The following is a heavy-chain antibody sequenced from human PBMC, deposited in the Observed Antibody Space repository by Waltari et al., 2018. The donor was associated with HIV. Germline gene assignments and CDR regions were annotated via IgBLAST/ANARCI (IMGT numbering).Heavy chain of an antibody. CDR1: GFIVSSNS. J-gene: IGHJ3*01. V-gene: IGHV3-53*02. CDR2: IYISGST. D-gene: IGHD3-16*01. Sequence: EVQLVETGGGLIQPGGSLRLSCAASGFIVSSNSMSWVRQAPGKGLEWVSVIYISGSTYYADSVKGRFTISRDDSKNTLYLQMNSLTAEDTAVYYCAPGGRTRAFEVWGQGTMVTVSS. CDR3: APGGRTRAFEV.